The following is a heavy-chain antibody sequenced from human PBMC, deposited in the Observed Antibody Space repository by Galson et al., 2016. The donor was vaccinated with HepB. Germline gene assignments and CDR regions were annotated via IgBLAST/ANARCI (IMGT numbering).Heavy chain of an antibody. J-gene: IGHJ6*02. D-gene: IGHD2-2*01. V-gene: IGHV1-69-2*01. CDR2: IDPEDGET. CDR3: ARSVSGAIGVAYYGMDV. Sequence: AKVSCKVSGYSFTDYYIHWVQQAPGKGLEWMGLIDPEDGETVYAEKFQGRVTITADTSTDTAYMELSSLRSEDAAVYYCARSVSGAIGVAYYGMDVWGQGTTVIVSS. CDR1: GYSFTDYY.